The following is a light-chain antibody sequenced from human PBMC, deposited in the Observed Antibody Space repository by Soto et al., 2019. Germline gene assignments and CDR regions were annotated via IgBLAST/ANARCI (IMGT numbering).Light chain of an antibody. CDR1: SGDVGTYDY. CDR3: NSYLTNTVA. V-gene: IGLV2-14*03. CDR2: DVS. Sequence: QSVLTQPASVSGSLGQSITISCTGTSGDVGTYDYVSWYQQHPGKAPKLMIFDVSSRPSGISTRFSGSKSGNTASLTISGLQAEDEADYYGNSYLTNTVAFGGGTKVTVL. J-gene: IGLJ2*01.